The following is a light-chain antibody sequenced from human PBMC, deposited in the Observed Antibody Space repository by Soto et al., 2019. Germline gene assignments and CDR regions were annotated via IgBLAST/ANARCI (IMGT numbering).Light chain of an antibody. Sequence: DIQMTQSPSSLSASVGDRVTITCRASQSISSYLNWYQQKPGKAPKLLIYAASSLQSGVPSRFSGSGSGTDFTLPISSLQPEDFATYYCQQGYITPVAFGQGTKVEIK. V-gene: IGKV1-39*01. J-gene: IGKJ1*01. CDR1: QSISSY. CDR2: AAS. CDR3: QQGYITPVA.